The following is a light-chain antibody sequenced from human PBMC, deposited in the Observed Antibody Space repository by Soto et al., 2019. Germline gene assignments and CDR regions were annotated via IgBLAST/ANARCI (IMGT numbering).Light chain of an antibody. Sequence: EIVLTQSPGTLSLSPGEGATLSCRVSQSVSSSSLAWYQQKPGQAPRLLFFGVSNRAAGVPDRFGGSGSGTDFTLTISRLEPEDFAVYYCQQYGGSPLTFGGGTKV. CDR1: QSVSSSS. CDR3: QQYGGSPLT. J-gene: IGKJ4*01. V-gene: IGKV3-20*01. CDR2: GVS.